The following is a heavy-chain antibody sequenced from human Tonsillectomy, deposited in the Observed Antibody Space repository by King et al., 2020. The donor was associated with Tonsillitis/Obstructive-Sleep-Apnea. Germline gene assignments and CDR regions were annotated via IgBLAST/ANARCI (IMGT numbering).Heavy chain of an antibody. D-gene: IGHD2-2*01. CDR1: GGSFRGYY. J-gene: IGHJ4*02. V-gene: IGHV4-34*01. CDR2: INHSGST. Sequence: VQLQQWGAGLLKPSETLSLTCAVYGGSFRGYYWSWIRQPPGKGLEWIGEINHSGSTNYNPSLKSRVTISVDTSKNQFSLKLSSVTAADTAVYYCARVHINCSRTRCYFIDYWGQGTLVTVS. CDR3: ARVHINCSRTRCYFIDY.